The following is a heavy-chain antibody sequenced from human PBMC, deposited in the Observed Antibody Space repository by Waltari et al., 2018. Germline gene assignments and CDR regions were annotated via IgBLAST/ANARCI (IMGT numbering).Heavy chain of an antibody. CDR2: FIAKGGST. CDR3: ARGLIVGATLEY. J-gene: IGHJ4*01. CDR1: GYTFTSYY. Sequence: QVQLVQSGAEVKKPGDSVKVSCKAFGYTFTSYYMHWVRQARGPGLKWMRIFIAKGGSTSYAHKFRCRRAMTWDTSTSTVYMGLSTLRSEDTALYYCARGLIVGATLEYWGHGTLVTVSS. D-gene: IGHD1-26*01. V-gene: IGHV1-46*01.